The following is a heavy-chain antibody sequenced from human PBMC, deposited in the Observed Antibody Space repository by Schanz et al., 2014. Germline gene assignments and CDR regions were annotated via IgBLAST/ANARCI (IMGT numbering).Heavy chain of an antibody. D-gene: IGHD6-25*01. CDR1: GYTFTNYY. J-gene: IGHJ4*02. Sequence: QVQLVQSGAEVKKPGASVKLSCKASGYTFTNYYIHWVRQAPGQGLEWMGRIYLSDGSTRYAQKYQGGVTVTRDTSTTTVYMDLSSLISEGTAVYYCARDRRLQRQSGWDYWGQGTLVTVSS. V-gene: IGHV1-46*01. CDR2: IYLSDGST. CDR3: ARDRRLQRQSGWDY.